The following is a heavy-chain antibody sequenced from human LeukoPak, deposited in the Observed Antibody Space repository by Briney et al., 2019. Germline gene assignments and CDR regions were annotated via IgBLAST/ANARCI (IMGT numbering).Heavy chain of an antibody. CDR1: GYTFTMYD. J-gene: IGHJ4*02. CDR3: ARSRDGYNLHFDY. V-gene: IGHV1-8*01. CDR2: MNPNSGNT. D-gene: IGHD5-24*01. Sequence: ASVKVSSKPSGYTFTMYDINSVRQATGQGLEWMGWMNPNSGNTGYAQKFQGRVTMTRNTSISTAYMELSSLRSEDTAVYYCARSRDGYNLHFDYWGQGTLVTVSS.